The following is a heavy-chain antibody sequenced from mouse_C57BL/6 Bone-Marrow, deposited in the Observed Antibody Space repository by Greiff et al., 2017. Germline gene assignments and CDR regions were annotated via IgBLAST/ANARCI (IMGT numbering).Heavy chain of an antibody. Sequence: QVQLQQSGAELARPGASVKMSCKASGYTFTSYTMHWVKQRPGQGLEWIGYINPSSGYTKYNQKFKDKATLTADKSSSTAYMQLSSLTSEDSAVYYCVYEDYAMDYWGQGTSVTVSS. CDR3: VYEDYAMDY. D-gene: IGHD2-12*01. CDR1: GYTFTSYT. J-gene: IGHJ4*01. CDR2: INPSSGYT. V-gene: IGHV1-4*01.